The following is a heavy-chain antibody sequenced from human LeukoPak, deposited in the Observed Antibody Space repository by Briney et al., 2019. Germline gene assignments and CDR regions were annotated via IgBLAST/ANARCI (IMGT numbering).Heavy chain of an antibody. CDR3: ARLRGECGGCRGY. V-gene: IGHV3-7*03. J-gene: IGHJ4*02. CDR2: IKPDGSEE. Sequence: PGGSLRLSCAASGFSFSNYYMNWVRQAPGKGLEWVANIKPDGSEEHYVDSVKGRFTISRDNAKNSLYLQMSSLRVEDTAVYYCARLRGECGGCRGYWGQGTLVTVSS. D-gene: IGHD2-15*01. CDR1: GFSFSNYY.